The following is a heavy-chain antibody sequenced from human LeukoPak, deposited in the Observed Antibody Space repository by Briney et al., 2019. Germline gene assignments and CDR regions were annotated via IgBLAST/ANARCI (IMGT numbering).Heavy chain of an antibody. V-gene: IGHV1-69*13. J-gene: IGHJ4*02. CDR3: ARGYAFDY. CDR1: GGTFSRYT. D-gene: IGHD3-16*01. CDR2: ISPLFGSP. Sequence: GASVKVSCRASGGTFSRYTLNWVRQAPGQGLEWMGGISPLFGSPKYAQKFQGRLTITADESTTTAYMELSSLRSEDTAVYYCARGYAFDYWGQGTLVTVSS.